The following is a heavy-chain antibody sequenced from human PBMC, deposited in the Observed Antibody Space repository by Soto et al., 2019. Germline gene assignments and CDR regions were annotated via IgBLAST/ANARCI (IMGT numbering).Heavy chain of an antibody. CDR3: ARLSGYYDSSGYYYVQY. Sequence: GESLKISCKGSGYSFTSYWIGWVRQMPGKGLEWMGIIYPGDSDTRYSPSFQGQVTISADKSISTAYLQWSSLKASDTAMYYCARLSGYYDSSGYYYVQYWGQGTLVTVSS. D-gene: IGHD3-22*01. J-gene: IGHJ4*02. CDR1: GYSFTSYW. CDR2: IYPGDSDT. V-gene: IGHV5-51*01.